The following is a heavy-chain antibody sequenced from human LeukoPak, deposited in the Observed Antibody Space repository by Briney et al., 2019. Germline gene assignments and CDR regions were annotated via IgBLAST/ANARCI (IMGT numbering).Heavy chain of an antibody. V-gene: IGHV3-7*01. CDR3: AREASPDRYYYYMDV. Sequence: GGSLRLSCAASGFTFSRYWMSWVRQAPGKGLEWVANIKQDGSEKDYVDSVKGRFTISRDNAKNSLYLQMNSLRAEDTAVYYCAREASPDRYYYYMDVWGKGTTVTVSS. CDR1: GFTFSRYW. J-gene: IGHJ6*03. D-gene: IGHD1-14*01. CDR2: IKQDGSEK.